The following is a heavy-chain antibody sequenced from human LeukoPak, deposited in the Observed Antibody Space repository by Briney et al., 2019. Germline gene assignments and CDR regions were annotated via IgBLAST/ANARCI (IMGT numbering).Heavy chain of an antibody. CDR1: GGSISSGSYY. J-gene: IGHJ4*02. V-gene: IGHV4-61*02. CDR2: IYTSGST. CDR3: ARGGRGAARFFDY. Sequence: SETLSLTCTVSGGSISSGSYYWSWIRQPAGKGLEWIGRIYTSGSTNYNPSLKSRVTISVDTSKNQFSLKLSSVTAADTAVYYCARGGRGAARFFDYWGQGTLVTVSS. D-gene: IGHD6-6*01.